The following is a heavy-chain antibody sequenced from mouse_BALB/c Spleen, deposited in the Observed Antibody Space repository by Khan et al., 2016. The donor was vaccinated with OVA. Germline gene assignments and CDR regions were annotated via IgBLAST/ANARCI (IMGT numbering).Heavy chain of an antibody. D-gene: IGHD2-10*02. Sequence: VGLQQSGSELVKPGPSMKISCKASGYSFSGYTMYWVKQSHGKNLEWIGLINPNNGGTYYNQKFKGKATLTADTSSSTAYMELLSLTSDDSAVYYCARSGYGNPFAYWGQGTLVTFSA. J-gene: IGHJ3*01. CDR2: INPNNGGT. V-gene: IGHV1-18*01. CDR1: GYSFSGYT. CDR3: ARSGYGNPFAY.